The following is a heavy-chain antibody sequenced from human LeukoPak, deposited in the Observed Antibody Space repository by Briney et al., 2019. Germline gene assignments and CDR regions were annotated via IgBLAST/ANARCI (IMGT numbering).Heavy chain of an antibody. J-gene: IGHJ3*02. V-gene: IGHV3-7*01. Sequence: GGSLRLSCVASGFTFSTFWMTWVRQAPGKGLEWVANIKQDGSEKYYVESVKGRFTISRDNAKNSLHLQMNSLRAEDTAVYYCARDTTTTVAGAFDMWGQGTMVSVSS. CDR3: ARDTTTTVAGAFDM. CDR2: IKQDGSEK. D-gene: IGHD6-19*01. CDR1: GFTFSTFW.